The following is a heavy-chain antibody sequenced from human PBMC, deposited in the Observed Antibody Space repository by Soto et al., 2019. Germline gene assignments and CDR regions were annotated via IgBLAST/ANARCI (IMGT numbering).Heavy chain of an antibody. CDR2: IWPSDSDT. Sequence: PGESLKISCKDSGYSFTSYWIGWVRQTPGQGLEWMGIIWPSDSDTRYNPSFQGEVTISTDKSISTAYSQWSSLRSEDTAVYYCARGLLRDGYNLIYYFDYWGQGTLVTVSS. D-gene: IGHD5-12*01. CDR3: ARGLLRDGYNLIYYFDY. V-gene: IGHV5-51*01. CDR1: GYSFTSYW. J-gene: IGHJ4*02.